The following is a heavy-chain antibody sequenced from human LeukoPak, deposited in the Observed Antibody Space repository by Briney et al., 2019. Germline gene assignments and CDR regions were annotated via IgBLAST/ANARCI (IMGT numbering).Heavy chain of an antibody. J-gene: IGHJ4*02. CDR2: ISYDGSNK. Sequence: VGSLRLSCAASGFTFSSYGMHWVRQAPGKGLEWVAVISYDGSNKYYADSVKGRFTISRDNSKNTLYLQMNSLRAEDTAVYYCAKLYSNYVYFDYWGQGTLVTVSS. CDR3: AKLYSNYVYFDY. D-gene: IGHD4-11*01. V-gene: IGHV3-30*18. CDR1: GFTFSSYG.